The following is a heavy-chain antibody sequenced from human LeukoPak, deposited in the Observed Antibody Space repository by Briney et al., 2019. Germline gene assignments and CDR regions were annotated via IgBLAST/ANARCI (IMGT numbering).Heavy chain of an antibody. CDR3: ARDRGF. D-gene: IGHD6-25*01. CDR1: GGSVSSGSHY. V-gene: IGHV4-61*01. CDR2: IYYSGST. Sequence: TETLSLTCSVSGGSVSSGSHYWSWIRQPPGKGLEWIGYIYYSGSTNYNPSLKSRVTISVDTSKNQFSLKLSSVTAADTAVYYCARDRGFWGQGTLVTVSS. J-gene: IGHJ4*02.